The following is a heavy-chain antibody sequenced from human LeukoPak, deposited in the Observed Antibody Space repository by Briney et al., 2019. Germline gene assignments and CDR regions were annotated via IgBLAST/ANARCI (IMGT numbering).Heavy chain of an antibody. D-gene: IGHD6-19*01. Sequence: PSGTLSLTCTVSGGSISSSNWWSWVRQPPGKGLEWIGEIYHSGSTNYNPSLKSRVTILVDKSKNQFSLKLSSVTAADTAEYYCAAGQKWLVYDYWGQGILVTVSS. V-gene: IGHV4-4*02. CDR2: IYHSGST. J-gene: IGHJ4*02. CDR1: GGSISSSNW. CDR3: AAGQKWLVYDY.